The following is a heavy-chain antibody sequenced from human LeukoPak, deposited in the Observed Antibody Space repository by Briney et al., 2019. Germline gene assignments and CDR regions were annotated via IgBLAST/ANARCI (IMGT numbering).Heavy chain of an antibody. CDR1: EFVFSDYY. CDR3: ARGMGGDYGSGTFFDL. Sequence: GGPLTLSCAASEFVFSDYYMRCVRQAPGKGLEWVSYISSGGDTKYYADSVKGRFTISRDNAKNSLYLQMNNLRAEDTAVYYCARGMGGDYGSGTFFDLWGQGNMVTVSS. CDR2: ISSGGDTK. J-gene: IGHJ4*02. V-gene: IGHV3-11*01. D-gene: IGHD3-10*01.